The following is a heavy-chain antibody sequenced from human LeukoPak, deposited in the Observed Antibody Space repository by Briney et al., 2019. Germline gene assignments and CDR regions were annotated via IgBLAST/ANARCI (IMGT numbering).Heavy chain of an antibody. CDR3: AKETYDFWSGYYSN. J-gene: IGHJ4*02. CDR1: GFTFSSYG. V-gene: IGHV3-30*02. Sequence: GGSLRLSCAASGFTFSSYGMHWVRQAPGKGLEWVAFIRYDGSNKYYADSVKGRFTISRGNSKNTLYLQMNSLRAEDTAVYYCAKETYDFWSGYYSNWGQGTLVTVSS. D-gene: IGHD3-3*01. CDR2: IRYDGSNK.